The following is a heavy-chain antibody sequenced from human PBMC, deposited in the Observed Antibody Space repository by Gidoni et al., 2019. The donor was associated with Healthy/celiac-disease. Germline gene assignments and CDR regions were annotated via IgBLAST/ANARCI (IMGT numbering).Heavy chain of an antibody. J-gene: IGHJ5*02. CDR3: ARDLSLYSYGSVRFDP. V-gene: IGHV1-18*04. CDR2: IRAYNGNT. CDR1: GYTFTSYG. Sequence: QVQLVQSGAEVKKPGASVKVSCKASGYTFTSYGISWVRQAPGQGLEWMGWIRAYNGNTNYAQKLQGRVTMTTDTSTSTAYMELRSLRSDDTAVYYCARDLSLYSYGSVRFDPWGQGTLVTVSS. D-gene: IGHD5-18*01.